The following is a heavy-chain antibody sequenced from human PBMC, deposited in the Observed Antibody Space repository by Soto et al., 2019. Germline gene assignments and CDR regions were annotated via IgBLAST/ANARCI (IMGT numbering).Heavy chain of an antibody. CDR1: GGSIISGDYY. CDR3: ARDSRAYSSSNDAFDI. J-gene: IGHJ3*02. D-gene: IGHD6-6*01. Sequence: TLSLTCTVSGGSIISGDYYWSWIRQPPGKGLEWIGYIYYSGSTYYNPSLKSRVTISVDTSKNQFSLKLSSVTAADTAVYYCARDSRAYSSSNDAFDIWGQGTMVPVSS. CDR2: IYYSGST. V-gene: IGHV4-30-4*01.